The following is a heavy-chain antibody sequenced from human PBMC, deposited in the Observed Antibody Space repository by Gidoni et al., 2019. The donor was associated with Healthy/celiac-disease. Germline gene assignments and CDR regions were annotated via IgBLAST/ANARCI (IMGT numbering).Heavy chain of an antibody. J-gene: IGHJ4*02. Sequence: QVQLVQSGAEVKKPGSSVKVSCKASGGTFSSYSIFGTANYAQKFQGRVTITADESTSTAYMELSSLRSEDTAVYYCARDNPMVHYFDYWGQGTLVTVSS. D-gene: IGHD3-10*01. CDR2: IFGTA. CDR3: ARDNPMVHYFDY. CDR1: GGTFSS. V-gene: IGHV1-69*01.